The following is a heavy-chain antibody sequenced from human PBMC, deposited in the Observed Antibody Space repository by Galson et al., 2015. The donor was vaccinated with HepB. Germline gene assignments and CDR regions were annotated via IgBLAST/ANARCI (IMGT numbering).Heavy chain of an antibody. CDR1: GFTFSSYE. Sequence: SLRLSCAASGFTFSSYEMSWVRQAPGKGLEWVSYIGGSGDTIYYADSVRGRFIISRDNAEKSLYLQMNSLRAEDTALYYCARERVGGGGSFDYWGQGTLVTVSS. J-gene: IGHJ4*02. V-gene: IGHV3-48*03. CDR3: ARERVGGGGSFDY. CDR2: IGGSGDTI. D-gene: IGHD2-15*01.